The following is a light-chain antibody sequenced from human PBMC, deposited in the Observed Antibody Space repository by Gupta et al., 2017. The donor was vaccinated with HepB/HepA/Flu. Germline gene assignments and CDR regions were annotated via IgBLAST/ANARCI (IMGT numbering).Light chain of an antibody. Sequence: DIQLTQSPSFLSASVVDRVTITCRATQGISSYLVWYQQKPGKAPKLLIYAASTGKSGVPSRFSGGGSGTEFTLTISSRQPEDFASYYCQHKNSSPFTFGRGTKVEIK. CDR1: QGISSY. CDR3: QHKNSSPFT. J-gene: IGKJ4*01. V-gene: IGKV1-9*01. CDR2: AAS.